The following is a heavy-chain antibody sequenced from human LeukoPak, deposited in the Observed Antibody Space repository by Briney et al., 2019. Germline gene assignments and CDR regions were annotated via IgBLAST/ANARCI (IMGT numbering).Heavy chain of an antibody. D-gene: IGHD1-1*01. V-gene: IGHV3-30*18. CDR3: AKESNALDY. J-gene: IGHJ4*02. CDR2: ITYDGSNK. Sequence: GGSLRLSCAASGFTFSSHGVHWVRQAPGKGLEWVAVITYDGSNKYYADSVKGRFTISRDNSKNTVDLQMNSLRAEDTAVYYCAKESNALDYWGQGTQVTVSS. CDR1: GFTFSSHG.